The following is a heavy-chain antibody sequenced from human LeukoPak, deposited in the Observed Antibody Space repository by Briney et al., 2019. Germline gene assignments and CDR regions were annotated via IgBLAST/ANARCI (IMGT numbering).Heavy chain of an antibody. CDR3: AREMEMATIQFDY. D-gene: IGHD5-24*01. V-gene: IGHV3-23*01. CDR2: ISDSGGGT. CDR1: GITLSNYG. Sequence: PGGSLRLSCAVSGITLSNYGMTWLRQAPGKGLEWVAGISDSGGGTYYADSVKGRFTISRDNPKNTLYLQMNSLRAEDTAVYYCAREMEMATIQFDYWGQGTLVTVSS. J-gene: IGHJ4*02.